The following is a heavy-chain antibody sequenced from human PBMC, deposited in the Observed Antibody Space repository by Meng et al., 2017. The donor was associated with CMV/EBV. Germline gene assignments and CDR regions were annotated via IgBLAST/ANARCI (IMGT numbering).Heavy chain of an antibody. D-gene: IGHD6-19*01. V-gene: IGHV3-48*03. CDR3: AKNGLGGWTNWFDP. CDR1: GFTFNTYE. CDR2: ISSNGNTI. Sequence: GESLKISCTASGFTFNTYEMNWVRQAPGKGLEWVSYISSNGNTIFYADFVKGRFTVSRDNPKNSLYLQMNSLRAEDTAVYYCAKNGLGGWTNWFDPWGQGTLVTVSS. J-gene: IGHJ5*02.